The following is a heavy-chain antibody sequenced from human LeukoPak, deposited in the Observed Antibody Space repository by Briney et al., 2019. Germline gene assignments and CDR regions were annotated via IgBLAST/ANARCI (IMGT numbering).Heavy chain of an antibody. J-gene: IGHJ4*02. V-gene: IGHV4-59*08. Sequence: PSETLSLTCTVSGGSISSYYWSWIRQPPGRGLEWIGWIYYSGNTKYNPSLESRVTISLDTPKNQFSLKLTSVTAADTAVYYCARALAHSERGGFDYWGQGTLVTVSS. CDR3: ARALAHSERGGFDY. CDR2: IYYSGNT. CDR1: GGSISSYY. D-gene: IGHD3-3*02.